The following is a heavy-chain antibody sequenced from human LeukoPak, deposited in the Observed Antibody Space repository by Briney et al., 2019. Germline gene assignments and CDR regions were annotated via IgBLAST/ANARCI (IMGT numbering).Heavy chain of an antibody. CDR2: FDPEHGET. Sequence: ASVKVSCKVSGYTLTQLSMHWVRQAPGKGLAWMGGFDPEHGETVYAQKFQGRLTMTEDTSTHTAYMELSSLRSDDTAFYYCATDPVGYCNANGCYSVDYWGQGTLVTVSS. CDR1: GYTLTQLS. J-gene: IGHJ4*02. V-gene: IGHV1-24*01. CDR3: ATDPVGYCNANGCYSVDY. D-gene: IGHD2-15*01.